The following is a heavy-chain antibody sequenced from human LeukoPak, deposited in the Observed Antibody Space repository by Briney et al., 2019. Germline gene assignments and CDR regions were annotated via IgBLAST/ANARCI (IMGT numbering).Heavy chain of an antibody. D-gene: IGHD2-2*01. Sequence: GGSLRLSCAASGFSISNYWMSWVRQAPGKGLEWVANIKQAESERFYVDSVKDRFIISRENAENSLYLQMNSLRAEDTAVYYCAIRPENCSSTSCLFDYWGQGTLVTVSS. CDR1: GFSISNYW. J-gene: IGHJ4*02. CDR2: IKQAESER. V-gene: IGHV3-7*01. CDR3: AIRPENCSSTSCLFDY.